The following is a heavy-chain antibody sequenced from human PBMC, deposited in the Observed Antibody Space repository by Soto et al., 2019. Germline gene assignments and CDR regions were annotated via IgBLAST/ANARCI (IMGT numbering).Heavy chain of an antibody. J-gene: IGHJ4*02. D-gene: IGHD2-15*01. CDR3: AKYCSGGSCYSGFDY. CDR2: ISGSGGST. CDR1: GFTFSSYA. Sequence: GGSLRLSCAASGFTFSSYAMSWVRQAPGKGLEWVPAISGSGGSTYYADSVKGRFTISRDNSKNTLYLQMNSLRAEDTAVYYCAKYCSGGSCYSGFDYWGQGTLVTVSS. V-gene: IGHV3-23*01.